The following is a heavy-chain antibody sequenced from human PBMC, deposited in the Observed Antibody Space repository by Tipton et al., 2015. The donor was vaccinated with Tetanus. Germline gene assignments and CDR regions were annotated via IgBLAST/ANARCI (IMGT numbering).Heavy chain of an antibody. Sequence: SLTCEVSGGSFSDYYWSWIRQTPGKGLEWIGEINHSGSINYNPSLKSRVTIFVDPSKNQFSLRVNSVTAADTAVFYCARRRYTWNRGGFDMWGQGTMVTVSS. V-gene: IGHV4-34*01. D-gene: IGHD1-20*01. CDR3: ARRRYTWNRGGFDM. CDR1: GGSFSDYY. CDR2: INHSGSI. J-gene: IGHJ3*02.